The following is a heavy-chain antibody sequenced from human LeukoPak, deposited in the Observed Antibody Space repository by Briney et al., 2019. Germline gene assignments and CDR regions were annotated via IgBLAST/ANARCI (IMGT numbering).Heavy chain of an antibody. CDR2: IRHDEANS. J-gene: IGHJ4*02. V-gene: IGHV3-30*02. CDR1: GFNLNSYA. D-gene: IGHD6-6*01. Sequence: GGSLRLSCAVSGFNLNSYAMHWVRQAPGKGLEWVAVIRHDEANSFYADSVQGRFTISRDTSKKLLYLQMNSLRVEDTAVYYCAKEYTPSSPLGELDSWGQGALVTVSS. CDR3: AKEYTPSSPLGELDS.